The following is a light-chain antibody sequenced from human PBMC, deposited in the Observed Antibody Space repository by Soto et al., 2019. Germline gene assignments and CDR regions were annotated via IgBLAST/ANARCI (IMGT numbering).Light chain of an antibody. CDR1: QGISSY. Sequence: AIRMTHSPSSLSTSTGDRVTITCRASQGISSYLAWYQQKPGKAPKLLIYAASTLQSGVPSRFSGSGSGTDVTLTISCLQSEDFATYYCQQYYSYPRTFGQGTKVEIK. CDR2: AAS. CDR3: QQYYSYPRT. J-gene: IGKJ1*01. V-gene: IGKV1-8*01.